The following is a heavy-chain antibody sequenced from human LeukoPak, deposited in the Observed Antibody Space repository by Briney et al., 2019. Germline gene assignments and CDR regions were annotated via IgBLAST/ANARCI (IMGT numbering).Heavy chain of an antibody. V-gene: IGHV4-39*01. CDR1: GGSISSSSYY. CDR3: ARVIEDYYGSGSYYYYYYMDV. CDR2: IYYSGST. J-gene: IGHJ6*03. D-gene: IGHD3-10*01. Sequence: ASETLSLTCTVSGGSISSSSYYWGWIRQPPGKGLEWIGSIYYSGSTYYNPSLKSRVTISVDTSKNQFSLKLSSVTAADTAVYYCARVIEDYYGSGSYYYYYYMDVWGKGTTVTVSS.